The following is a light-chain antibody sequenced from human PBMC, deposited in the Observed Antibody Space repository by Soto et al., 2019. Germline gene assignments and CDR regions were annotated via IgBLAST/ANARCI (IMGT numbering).Light chain of an antibody. CDR2: KAS. Sequence: DIQMTQSPSTLSASIGDTVTITCRASHNIDTWLAWFQQKPGKAPNLLIYKASTLEAGVPSRFSGSASETEFTLTISSLQPDDFATYYCQQHADYPITFGGGTKVDIK. CDR1: HNIDTW. CDR3: QQHADYPIT. J-gene: IGKJ4*01. V-gene: IGKV1-5*03.